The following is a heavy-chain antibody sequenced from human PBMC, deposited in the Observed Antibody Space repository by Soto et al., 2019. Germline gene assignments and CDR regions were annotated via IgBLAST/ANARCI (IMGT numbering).Heavy chain of an antibody. J-gene: IGHJ4*02. CDR1: GFTLSSYG. Sequence: QVQLVESGGGVVQPGRSLRLSCAASGFTLSSYGMHWVRQAPGKGLEWVAVISYDGSNKYYADSVKGRFTISRDNSKNSLYLQRSSLRAEDTAVYYCAKCRAGYRYGFTDWGQGTLVTLSS. CDR2: ISYDGSNK. D-gene: IGHD5-18*01. CDR3: AKCRAGYRYGFTD. V-gene: IGHV3-30*18.